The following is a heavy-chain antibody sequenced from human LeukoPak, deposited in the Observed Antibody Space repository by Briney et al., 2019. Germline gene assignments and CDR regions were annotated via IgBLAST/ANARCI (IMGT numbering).Heavy chain of an antibody. CDR3: ARLYYYDSSGVPIFDY. V-gene: IGHV4-39*01. CDR1: GGSISSSSYY. J-gene: IGHJ4*02. Sequence: SETLSLTCAVSGGSISSSSYYWGWIRQPPGTGLERIGSIYYSGNTYYNPSLKSRVTISVDTPKNQFALKLSSVTAADTTVYYCARLYYYDSSGVPIFDYWGQGTLVTVSS. CDR2: IYYSGNT. D-gene: IGHD3-22*01.